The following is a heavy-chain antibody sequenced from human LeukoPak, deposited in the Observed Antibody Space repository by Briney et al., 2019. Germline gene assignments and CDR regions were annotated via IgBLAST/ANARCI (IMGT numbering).Heavy chain of an antibody. J-gene: IGHJ4*02. D-gene: IGHD4-23*01. Sequence: SGTLSLTCTVSGGSVSSGSYHWSWIRQPPGKGLEWIGYIYYSGSTNYNPSLKSRVTISVDTSKNQFSLKLSSVTAADTAVYYCARRHDYGGKGSIDYWGQGTLVTVSS. CDR1: GGSVSSGSYH. CDR3: ARRHDYGGKGSIDY. CDR2: IYYSGST. V-gene: IGHV4-61*01.